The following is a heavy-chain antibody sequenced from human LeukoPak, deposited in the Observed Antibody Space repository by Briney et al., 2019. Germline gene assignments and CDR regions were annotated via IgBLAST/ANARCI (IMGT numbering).Heavy chain of an antibody. CDR3: ARDLSSGWYYFDY. CDR1: GGTFSSYA. J-gene: IGHJ4*02. V-gene: IGHV1-69*06. CDR2: IIPIFGTA. Sequence: SVKVSCKASGGTFSSYAISWVRQAPGRGLEWMGGIIPIFGTANYAQEFQGRVTITADKSTSTAYMELSSLRSEDTAVYYCARDLSSGWYYFDYWGQGTLVTVSS. D-gene: IGHD6-19*01.